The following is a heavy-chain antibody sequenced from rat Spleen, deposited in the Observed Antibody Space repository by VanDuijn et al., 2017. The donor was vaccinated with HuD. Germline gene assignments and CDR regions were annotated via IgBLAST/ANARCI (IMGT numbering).Heavy chain of an antibody. D-gene: IGHD1-12*02. V-gene: IGHV5-25*01. CDR2: ISPSGGNT. J-gene: IGHJ2*01. Sequence: EVQLVESGGGLVQPGGSLKLSCEASRFTFSNYDMAWVRQAPTKGLEWVASISPSGGNTYYRDSVKGRLTVSRDNAKSTLYLQMDSLRSEDTATYYGARNYYDGSYYYFDYWGQGVMVTVSS. CDR1: RFTFSNYD. CDR3: ARNYYDGSYYYFDY.